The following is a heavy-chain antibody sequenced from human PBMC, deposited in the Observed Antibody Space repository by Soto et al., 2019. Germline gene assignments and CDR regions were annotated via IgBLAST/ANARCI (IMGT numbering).Heavy chain of an antibody. Sequence: QVQLQESGPGLVKPSQTLSLTCTVSGGSISSGDYYWSWIRQPPGKGLEWIGYIYYSGSTYYNPSLKSRVTISVDTSQNQFSLKLSSVTAADTAVYYCARVSTYYYGSGNEANAFDIWGQGTMVTVSS. V-gene: IGHV4-30-4*01. J-gene: IGHJ3*02. CDR3: ARVSTYYYGSGNEANAFDI. D-gene: IGHD3-10*01. CDR1: GGSISSGDYY. CDR2: IYYSGST.